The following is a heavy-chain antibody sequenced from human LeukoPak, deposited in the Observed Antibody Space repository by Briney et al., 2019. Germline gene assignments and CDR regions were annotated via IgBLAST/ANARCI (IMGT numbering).Heavy chain of an antibody. CDR1: GYTFTGYY. CDR2: INPNSGGT. V-gene: IGHV1-2*02. CDR3: ARDPTPHIVVVVDAAYNWFDP. D-gene: IGHD2-15*01. Sequence: ASVKVSCKASGYTFTGYYMHWVRQAPGQGLEWMGWINPNSGGTNYAQKFQGRVTMTRDTSISTAYMELSRLRSDDTAVYYCARDPTPHIVVVVDAAYNWFDPWGQGTLVTVSS. J-gene: IGHJ5*02.